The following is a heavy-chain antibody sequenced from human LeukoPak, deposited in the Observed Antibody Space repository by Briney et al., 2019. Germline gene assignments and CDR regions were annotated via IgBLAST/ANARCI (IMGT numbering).Heavy chain of an antibody. Sequence: GASVKVSCKCSGYSFISYGINWVRQAPGQGLEGMGWISGNSGNTKYADKFQGRVTMTTDTSTETVYMELRSLRSDDTAVYYCARSGFTVVPIANYHDGMDVWGHGTTVTVSS. CDR1: GYSFISYG. CDR3: ARSGFTVVPIANYHDGMDV. D-gene: IGHD2-2*01. J-gene: IGHJ6*02. CDR2: ISGNSGNT. V-gene: IGHV1-18*01.